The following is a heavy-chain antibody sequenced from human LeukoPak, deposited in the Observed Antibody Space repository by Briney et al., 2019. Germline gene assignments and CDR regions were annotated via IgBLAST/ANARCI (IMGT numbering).Heavy chain of an antibody. J-gene: IGHJ5*02. CDR3: ARAARPYYDSSGYYSS. Sequence: GGSLRLSCAASGFTFSSYSMNWVRQAPGKGLEWVSSITSSGSYIYYADSVKGRFTISRDNAKNSLYLQMNSLRAEDTAVYYCARAARPYYDSSGYYSSWGQGTLVTVSS. CDR2: ITSSGSYI. D-gene: IGHD3-22*01. CDR1: GFTFSSYS. V-gene: IGHV3-21*01.